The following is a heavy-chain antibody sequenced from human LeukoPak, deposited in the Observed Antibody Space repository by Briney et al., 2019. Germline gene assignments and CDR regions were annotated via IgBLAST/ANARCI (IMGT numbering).Heavy chain of an antibody. CDR3: ARDSGAGWEEPKYSFDY. Sequence: PGGSLRLSCAASGFTFGSYPLHWVRQVPGKGLEWVAVISYDGSKKYYADSVKGRFTISRDNSKNTLYLQMNSLKPEDTAVYYCARDSGAGWEEPKYSFDYWGQGILVTVSS. D-gene: IGHD1-26*01. J-gene: IGHJ4*02. CDR1: GFTFGSYP. V-gene: IGHV3-30-3*01. CDR2: ISYDGSKK.